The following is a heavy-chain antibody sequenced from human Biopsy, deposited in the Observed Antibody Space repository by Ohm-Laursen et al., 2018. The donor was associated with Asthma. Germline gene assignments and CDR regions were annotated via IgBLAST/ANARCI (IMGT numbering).Heavy chain of an antibody. Sequence: SLRLSCAASGFNFSNYGMHWVRQAPGKGLDWVAVISFDGSNKNYTDSVKGRFTISRGNSRNTLHLQMNSLRAEDTAVYYCAKDVFPGWELRRGPDYWGQGTLVTVSS. V-gene: IGHV3-30*18. CDR2: ISFDGSNK. CDR1: GFNFSNYG. CDR3: AKDVFPGWELRRGPDY. D-gene: IGHD1-26*01. J-gene: IGHJ4*02.